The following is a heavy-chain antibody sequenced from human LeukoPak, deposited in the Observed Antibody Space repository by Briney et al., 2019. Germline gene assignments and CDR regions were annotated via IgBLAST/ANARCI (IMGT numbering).Heavy chain of an antibody. CDR2: ISWNSGSI. D-gene: IGHD3-3*01. CDR3: ARTVFGAYNWFDP. CDR1: GFTFDDYA. Sequence: PGGSLRLSCAASGFTFDDYAMHWVRQAPGKGLEWVSGISWNSGSIGYADSVKGRFTISRDNAKNSLYPQMNSLRVDDTAVYYCARTVFGAYNWFDPWGQGALVTVSS. V-gene: IGHV3-9*01. J-gene: IGHJ5*02.